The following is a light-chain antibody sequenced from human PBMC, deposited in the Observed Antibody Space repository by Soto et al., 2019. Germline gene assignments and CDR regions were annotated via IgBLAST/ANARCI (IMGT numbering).Light chain of an antibody. CDR1: ESVSHNY. CDR3: QHYSYSRYFS. V-gene: IGKV3-20*01. J-gene: IGKJ3*01. CDR2: GVS. Sequence: DIVLTQSPGTLSLSPGERATVSCRASESVSHNYLAWYPQKPGQAPRLLIYGVSYRATGIPDRFSGSGSGTDLTLTINRLEHEDSAVYYCQHYSYSRYFSFGPGTKVEIK.